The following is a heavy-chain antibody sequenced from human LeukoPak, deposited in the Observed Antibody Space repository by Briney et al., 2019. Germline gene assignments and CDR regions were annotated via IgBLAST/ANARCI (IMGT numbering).Heavy chain of an antibody. CDR2: ISSNGGST. D-gene: IGHD3-22*01. J-gene: IGHJ4*02. Sequence: GGSLRLSCSASGFTFSNYAMHWVRQAPGKGLEYVSAISSNGGSTYYADSVKGRFTISRDNAKNSLYLQMNSLKTEDTAVYYCTTGYYWGQGTLVTVSS. CDR3: TTGYY. V-gene: IGHV3-64*04. CDR1: GFTFSNYA.